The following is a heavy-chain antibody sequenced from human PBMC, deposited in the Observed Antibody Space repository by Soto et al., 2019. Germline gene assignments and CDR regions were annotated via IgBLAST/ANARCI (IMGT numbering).Heavy chain of an antibody. V-gene: IGHV4-31*03. CDR3: ARETSPERGYSYGFDY. CDR2: IYYSGST. CDR1: GGSISSGGYY. D-gene: IGHD5-18*01. Sequence: KTSETLSLTCTVSGGSISSGGYYWSWVRQHPGKGLEWIGYIYYSGSTYYNPSLKSRVTISVDTSKNQFSLKLSSVTAADTAVYYCARETSPERGYSYGFDYWGQGTLVTVSS. J-gene: IGHJ4*02.